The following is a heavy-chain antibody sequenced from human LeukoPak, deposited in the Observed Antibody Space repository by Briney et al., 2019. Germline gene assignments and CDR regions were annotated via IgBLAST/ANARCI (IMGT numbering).Heavy chain of an antibody. CDR3: GRNRLGKALET. Sequence: ASVRVSCKASGYTFSDYFIHWVRQAPGQGLESMAWGGPGSGDTSYSQKFQGRVTVTRDTSISTAYMELTSLRSDDTAVYFCGRNRLGKALETWGQGTMVTVSS. J-gene: IGHJ3*02. CDR1: GYTFSDYF. CDR2: GGPGSGDT. D-gene: IGHD7-27*01. V-gene: IGHV1-2*02.